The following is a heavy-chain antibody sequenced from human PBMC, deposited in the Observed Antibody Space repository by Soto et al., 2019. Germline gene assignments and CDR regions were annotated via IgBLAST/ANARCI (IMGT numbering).Heavy chain of an antibody. CDR3: ARGEKTYYYGSGRLYGMDV. CDR2: MYYRGTT. D-gene: IGHD3-10*01. V-gene: IGHV4-39*07. CDR1: GGSIRTMNYY. J-gene: IGHJ6*02. Sequence: SETLSLTCTVSGGSIRTMNYYWGWIRQSPGKGLEWLGSMYYRGTTDYNPSLKSRVTISVDTSKNQFSLKLSSVTAADTAVYYCARGEKTYYYGSGRLYGMDVWGQGTTVTVSS.